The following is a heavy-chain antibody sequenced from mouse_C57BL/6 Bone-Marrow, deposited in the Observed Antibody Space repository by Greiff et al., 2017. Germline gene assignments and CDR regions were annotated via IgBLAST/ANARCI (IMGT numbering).Heavy chain of an antibody. CDR2: INYDGSST. CDR1: GFTFSDYY. CDR3: ARVRYCMDY. J-gene: IGHJ4*01. V-gene: IGHV5-16*01. Sequence: EVKLLESEGGLVQPGSSMKLSCTASGFTFSDYYMAWVRQVPEKGLEWVANINYDGSSTYYLDSLKSRFIISRDNAKIILYLQMSSLKSEDTATYYCARVRYCMDYWGQGTSVTVSS. D-gene: IGHD1-1*01.